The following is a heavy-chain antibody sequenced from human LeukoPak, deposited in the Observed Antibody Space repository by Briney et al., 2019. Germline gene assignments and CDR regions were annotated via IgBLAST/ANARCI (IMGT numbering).Heavy chain of an antibody. CDR2: MNPNSGNT. D-gene: IGHD6-19*01. Sequence: GASVKVSCKASGYTFTGYYTHWVRQAPGQGLEWMGWMNPNSGNTGYAQKFQGRVTMTRNTSISTAYMELSSLRSEDTAVYYCARFHRKSSGSSKRDFDYWGQGTLVTVSS. J-gene: IGHJ4*02. CDR1: GYTFTGYY. CDR3: ARFHRKSSGSSKRDFDY. V-gene: IGHV1-8*02.